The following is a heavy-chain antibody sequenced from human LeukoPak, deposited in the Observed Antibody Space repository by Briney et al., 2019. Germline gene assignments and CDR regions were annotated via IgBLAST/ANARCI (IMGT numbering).Heavy chain of an antibody. J-gene: IGHJ5*02. CDR2: ISSSGSTI. D-gene: IGHD3-10*01. CDR3: ARGYYPYGFDP. V-gene: IGHV3-48*03. Sequence: PGGSLRLSCVASGFTFSSYEINWVRQAPGKGLEWVSYISSSGSTIYYADSVKGRFTISRDNAKNSLYLQMNSLRAEDTAVYYCARGYYPYGFDPWGQGTLVTVSS. CDR1: GFTFSSYE.